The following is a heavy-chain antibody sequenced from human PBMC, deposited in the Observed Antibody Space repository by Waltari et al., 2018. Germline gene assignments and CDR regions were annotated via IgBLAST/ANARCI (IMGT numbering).Heavy chain of an antibody. CDR3: ARSMVTNPSWAFDI. CDR2: IDPILGIA. D-gene: IGHD4-17*01. CDR1: GGTFISYA. V-gene: IGHV1-69*04. J-gene: IGHJ3*02. Sequence: QVQLVQSGAEVKKPGSSVKVSCKASGGTFISYAISWVRQAPGQGLEWMGGIDPILGIANYAQKFQGRVTITADESTSTAYMGLSSLRSEDTAVYYCARSMVTNPSWAFDIWGQGTMVTVSS.